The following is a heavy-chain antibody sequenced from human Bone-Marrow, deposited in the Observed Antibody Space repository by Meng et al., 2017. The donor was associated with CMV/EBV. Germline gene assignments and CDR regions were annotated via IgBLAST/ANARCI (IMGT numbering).Heavy chain of an antibody. D-gene: IGHD6-19*01. CDR3: ARVGGIAVAGTWG. CDR2: ISYDGTNK. J-gene: IGHJ4*02. CDR1: GFTFSSYA. V-gene: IGHV3-30*04. Sequence: GGSLRLSCAASGFTFSSYAMHWVRQAPGKGLEWLAVISYDGTNKYTADSVRGRLTVSRDNSKNTLYLQMNSLTVDDTAVYYCARVGGIAVAGTWGWGQGTLVTVSS.